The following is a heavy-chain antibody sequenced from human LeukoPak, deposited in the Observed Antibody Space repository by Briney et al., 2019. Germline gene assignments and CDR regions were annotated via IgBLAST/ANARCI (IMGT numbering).Heavy chain of an antibody. J-gene: IGHJ6*03. V-gene: IGHV4-34*01. CDR2: INHSGST. D-gene: IGHD6-19*01. CDR1: GYSISNGYC. Sequence: SETLSLTCSVSGYSISNGYCWSWIRQPPGKGLEWIGEINHSGSTNYNPSLKSRVTISVDTSKNQFSLKLSSVTAADTAIYYCARETGYSGGWSNYYYYYMDVWGKGTTVTISS. CDR3: ARETGYSGGWSNYYYYYMDV.